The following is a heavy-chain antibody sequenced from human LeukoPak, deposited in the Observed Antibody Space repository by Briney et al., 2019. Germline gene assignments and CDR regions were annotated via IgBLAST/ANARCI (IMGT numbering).Heavy chain of an antibody. J-gene: IGHJ1*01. CDR1: GFTFSSYA. V-gene: IGHV3-23*01. CDR2: ISGSGGST. D-gene: IGHD2-2*01. Sequence: GGSLRLSCAAAGFTFSSYAMSWVRQAPGKGLEWVSAISGSGGSTYYADSVKGRFTISRDNSKNTLYLQMNSLRAEDTAVYYCAKPPRGSSEYFQHWGQGTLVTVSS. CDR3: AKPPRGSSEYFQH.